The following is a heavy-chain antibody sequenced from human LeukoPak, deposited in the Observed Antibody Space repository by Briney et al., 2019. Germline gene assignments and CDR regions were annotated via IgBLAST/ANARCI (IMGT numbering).Heavy chain of an antibody. CDR1: GFTFSSYA. Sequence: GGSLRLSCAASGFTFSSYAMTWVRQAPGKGLEWVSSISAGGYNTYYADSVRGRFTISRDKSKNTLYLQMNSLRAEDAAVYYCSKDAHSSSSTGWGQGTLVTVSS. D-gene: IGHD6-13*01. CDR2: ISAGGYNT. V-gene: IGHV3-23*01. CDR3: SKDAHSSSSTG. J-gene: IGHJ4*02.